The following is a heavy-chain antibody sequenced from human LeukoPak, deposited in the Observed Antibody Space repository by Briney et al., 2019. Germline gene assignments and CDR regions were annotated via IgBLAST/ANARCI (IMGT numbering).Heavy chain of an antibody. Sequence: RASVKVSCKASGYTFTGYYMHWVRQAPGQGLEWMGWINPNSGGTNYAQKFQGRVTMTRDTSISTAYMELSRLRSDDTAVYCCARVLYGDYTTRFDDAFDIWGQGTMVTVSS. V-gene: IGHV1-2*02. D-gene: IGHD4-17*01. CDR3: ARVLYGDYTTRFDDAFDI. CDR1: GYTFTGYY. J-gene: IGHJ3*02. CDR2: INPNSGGT.